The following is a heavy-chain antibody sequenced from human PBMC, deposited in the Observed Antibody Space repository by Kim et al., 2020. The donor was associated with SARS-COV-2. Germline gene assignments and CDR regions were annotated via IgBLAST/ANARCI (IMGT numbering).Heavy chain of an antibody. J-gene: IGHJ5*02. CDR3: ARAWHYYDSSGSLNNWFDP. CDR2: INHSGST. Sequence: SETLSLTCAVYGGSFSGYYWSWIRQPPGKGLEWIGEINHSGSTNYNPSLKSRVTISVDTSKNQFSLKLSSVTAADTAVYYCARAWHYYDSSGSLNNWFDPWGQGTLVTVSS. V-gene: IGHV4-34*01. CDR1: GGSFSGYY. D-gene: IGHD3-22*01.